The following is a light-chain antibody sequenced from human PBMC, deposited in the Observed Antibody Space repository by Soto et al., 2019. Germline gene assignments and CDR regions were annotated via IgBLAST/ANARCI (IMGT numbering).Light chain of an antibody. CDR3: SSYTSSSTLYV. V-gene: IGLV2-14*03. Sequence: QSALTQPAPVSGSPGQSITISCTGISSDVGGYNYVSWYQQLPGKAPKLIIYDVSNRPSGVSNRFSASKSANAASLTISGLQAEDEADYYCSSYTSSSTLYVFGTGTKVTVL. CDR1: SSDVGGYNY. J-gene: IGLJ1*01. CDR2: DVS.